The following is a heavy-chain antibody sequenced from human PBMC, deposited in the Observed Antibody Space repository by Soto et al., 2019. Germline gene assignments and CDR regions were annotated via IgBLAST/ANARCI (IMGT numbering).Heavy chain of an antibody. Sequence: QVQLVQSGAEVKKPGASVKVSCKASGYTFTSYDINWARQRTAQGLEWMGWRNPNSGNTAYAQKFQGRVTMTRNTSISTAYMELSSLRSEDTAVYYCATLKQDYAEAWGQGTLVTVSS. CDR3: ATLKQDYAEA. J-gene: IGHJ4*02. D-gene: IGHD3-16*01. V-gene: IGHV1-8*02. CDR2: RNPNSGNT. CDR1: GYTFTSYD.